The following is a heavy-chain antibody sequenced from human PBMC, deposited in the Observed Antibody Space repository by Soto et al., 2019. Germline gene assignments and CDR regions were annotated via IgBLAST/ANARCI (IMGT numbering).Heavy chain of an antibody. J-gene: IGHJ5*02. D-gene: IGHD3-10*01. CDR3: ARGRYYGSGSYYPRRYNWFDP. CDR2: INHSGST. CDR1: GGSFSGYY. V-gene: IGHV4-34*01. Sequence: SETLSLTCAVYGGSFSGYYWSWIRQPPGKGLEWFGEINHSGSTNYNPSLKSRVTISVDTSKNQFSLKLSSVTAADTAVYYCARGRYYGSGSYYPRRYNWFDPWGQGTLVTVSS.